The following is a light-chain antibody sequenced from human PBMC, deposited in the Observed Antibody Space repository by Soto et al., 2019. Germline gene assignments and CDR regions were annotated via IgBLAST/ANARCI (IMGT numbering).Light chain of an antibody. J-gene: IGLJ3*02. CDR3: QSYDSSLSAWV. Sequence: QSVLTQPPSVSGAPGQRVTISCTGSSSNIGAGYDVHWYQQLPGTAPKLLIYGNSNRPSGVPDRFSGSKSGTSASLAITGLRAEEEADYYCQSYDSSLSAWVFGGGTKLTVL. V-gene: IGLV1-40*01. CDR2: GNS. CDR1: SSNIGAGYD.